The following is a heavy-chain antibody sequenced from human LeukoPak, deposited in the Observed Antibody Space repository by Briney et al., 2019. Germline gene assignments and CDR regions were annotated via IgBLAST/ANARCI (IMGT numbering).Heavy chain of an antibody. CDR2: LFYSGNA. D-gene: IGHD1-26*01. CDR3: ARLRSWSPDYFDY. Sequence: ASETLSLTCTVSDFSIKFSDNYWGWIRQPPGKGLEWIGSLFYSGNAYYNPSLKSPLKSRVTISVDTSKNQLSLKLNSVTAADTAIYYCARLRSWSPDYFDYWGQGTLVTVPS. V-gene: IGHV4-39*07. J-gene: IGHJ4*02. CDR1: DFSIKFSDNY.